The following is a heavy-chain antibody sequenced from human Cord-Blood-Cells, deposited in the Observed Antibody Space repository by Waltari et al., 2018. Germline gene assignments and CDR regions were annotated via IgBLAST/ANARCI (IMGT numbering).Heavy chain of an antibody. V-gene: IGHV4-31*03. CDR1: GGSISGGRYY. CDR2: IYYRGSS. D-gene: IGHD6-19*01. Sequence: VQLLEPRPALVEPPQRLSPTCTVPGGSISGGRYYSPWTTTTPGKGLESIGYIYYRGSSDYNPSLKSRVTIAVDPSKSQFSLELGSVTAAYPAVYYCARTQPVAGHKDYFDYWGQGTLVTVSS. J-gene: IGHJ4*02. CDR3: ARTQPVAGHKDYFDY.